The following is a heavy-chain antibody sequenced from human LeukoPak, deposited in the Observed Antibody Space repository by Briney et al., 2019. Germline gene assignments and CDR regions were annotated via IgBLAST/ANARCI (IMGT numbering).Heavy chain of an antibody. D-gene: IGHD6-6*01. Sequence: SGGSLRLSCVASGFTFSNAWMSCVRQAPGKGLEWVGRIKSKTDGGTTDYAAPVKGRFTISRDDSKNTLYLQMNSLKTEDTAVYYCTTAIRGYSSSSEDYWGQGTLVTVSS. CDR3: TTAIRGYSSSSEDY. J-gene: IGHJ4*02. CDR1: GFTFSNAW. V-gene: IGHV3-15*01. CDR2: IKSKTDGGTT.